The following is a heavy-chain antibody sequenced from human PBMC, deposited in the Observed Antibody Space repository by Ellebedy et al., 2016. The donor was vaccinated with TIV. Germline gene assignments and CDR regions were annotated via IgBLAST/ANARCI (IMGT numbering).Heavy chain of an antibody. D-gene: IGHD6-19*01. Sequence: GESLKISXAASGFTFSDYYMSWIRQAPGKGLEWVSYISSSGSTIYYADSVKGRFTISRDNAKNSLYLQMNSLRAEDTAVYYCARDSSGWRYFDYWGQGTLVTVSS. CDR1: GFTFSDYY. J-gene: IGHJ4*02. CDR2: ISSSGSTI. V-gene: IGHV3-11*01. CDR3: ARDSSGWRYFDY.